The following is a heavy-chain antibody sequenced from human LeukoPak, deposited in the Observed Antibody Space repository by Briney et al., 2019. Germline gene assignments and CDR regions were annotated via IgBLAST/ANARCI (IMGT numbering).Heavy chain of an antibody. Sequence: PGGSLRLSCAASGFTFSSHAMSWVRQAPGKGLEWVSAISGSGGSTYYADSVKGRFTISRDNSKNTLYLQMNSLRAEDTAVYYCAKSYYDSSGYYHFDYWGQGTLVTVSS. V-gene: IGHV3-23*01. CDR2: ISGSGGST. CDR1: GFTFSSHA. J-gene: IGHJ4*02. CDR3: AKSYYDSSGYYHFDY. D-gene: IGHD3-22*01.